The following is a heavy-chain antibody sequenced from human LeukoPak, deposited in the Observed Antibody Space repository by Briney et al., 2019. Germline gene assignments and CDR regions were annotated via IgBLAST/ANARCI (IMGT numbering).Heavy chain of an antibody. J-gene: IGHJ4*02. V-gene: IGHV1-24*01. CDR2: FDPEDDET. Sequence: ASVKVSCKVSGYTLSELSMHWVRQAPGKGLEWMGGFDPEDDETIYAQKFQGRVTMTEDTSTDTAYMELSSLRSGDTAVYYCATLATVVSDFDYWGQGTLVTVSS. CDR3: ATLATVVSDFDY. D-gene: IGHD4-23*01. CDR1: GYTLSELS.